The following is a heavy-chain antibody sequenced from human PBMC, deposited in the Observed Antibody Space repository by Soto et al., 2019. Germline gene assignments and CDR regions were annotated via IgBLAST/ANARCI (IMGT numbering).Heavy chain of an antibody. Sequence: EVQLVESGGGLVKPGGSVRLSCAASGFTFSNAWMSWVRQAPGKGLEWVGRIKSKSAGGTTEYDAPVKDRFTISRDDSKNTLYRQMNRLKIEDAAVYCYARGNCGGSKSFDSWGQGTLVTVSS. CDR3: ARGNCGGSKSFDS. J-gene: IGHJ4*02. D-gene: IGHD2-21*01. CDR1: GFTFSNAW. CDR2: IKSKSAGGTT. V-gene: IGHV3-15*01.